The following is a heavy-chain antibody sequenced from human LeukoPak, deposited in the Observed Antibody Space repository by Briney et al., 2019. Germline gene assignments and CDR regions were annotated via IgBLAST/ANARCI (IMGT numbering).Heavy chain of an antibody. V-gene: IGHV4-34*01. Sequence: SETLSLTCAVYGGSFSGYYWSWIRQPPGKGLEWIGEINHSGSTNYNPSLKSRVTISVDTSKNQFSLKLSSVTAADTAVYYCARGVRCTNGVCDDSLVWFSYYYYMDVWGKGTTVTVSS. J-gene: IGHJ6*03. CDR1: GGSFSGYY. CDR2: INHSGST. D-gene: IGHD2-8*01. CDR3: ARGVRCTNGVCDDSLVWFSYYYYMDV.